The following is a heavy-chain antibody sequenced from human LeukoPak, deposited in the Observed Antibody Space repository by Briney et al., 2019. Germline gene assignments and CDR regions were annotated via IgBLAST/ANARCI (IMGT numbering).Heavy chain of an antibody. J-gene: IGHJ4*02. CDR1: GFTFSSYN. Sequence: GSLRLSCAASGFTFSSYNMNWVRQAPGKGLEWIGNIYYSGSTYYYPSLKSRVTIPVDTSKNHFSLNLSSVTAADTAVYFCARVDSYGSGRLDYWGQGTLVTVSS. D-gene: IGHD3-10*01. CDR3: ARVDSYGSGRLDY. V-gene: IGHV4-39*02. CDR2: IYYSGST.